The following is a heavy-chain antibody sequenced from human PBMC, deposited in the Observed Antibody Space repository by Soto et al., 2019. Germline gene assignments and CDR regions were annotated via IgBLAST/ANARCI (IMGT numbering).Heavy chain of an antibody. CDR2: ISAYNGNT. J-gene: IGHJ6*02. V-gene: IGHV1-18*01. Sequence: GASVKVSCKASGYTFTSYGISWVRLAPGQGLEWMGWISAYNGNTNYAQKLQGRVTMTTDTSTSTAYMELRSLRSDDTAVYYCARVKRAGYCSSTSCPLRGLYYYYGMDVWGQGTTVTVSS. CDR1: GYTFTSYG. CDR3: ARVKRAGYCSSTSCPLRGLYYYYGMDV. D-gene: IGHD2-2*01.